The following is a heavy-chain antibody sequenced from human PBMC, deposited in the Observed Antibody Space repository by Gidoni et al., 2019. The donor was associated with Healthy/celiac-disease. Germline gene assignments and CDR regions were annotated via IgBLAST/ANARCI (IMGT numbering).Heavy chain of an antibody. CDR3: ARQVGDGFYGDYFDY. V-gene: IGHV4-59*08. CDR1: GGSISSYY. D-gene: IGHD1-26*01. Sequence: QVQLQESGPGLVQPSETLSLTRPVSGGSISSYYWSWIRQPPGKGLEWIGYIDYRGSTNYNPSLKSRVTISVDTSKNQFSLKLSSVTAADTAVYYCARQVGDGFYGDYFDYWGQGTLVTVSS. J-gene: IGHJ4*02. CDR2: IDYRGST.